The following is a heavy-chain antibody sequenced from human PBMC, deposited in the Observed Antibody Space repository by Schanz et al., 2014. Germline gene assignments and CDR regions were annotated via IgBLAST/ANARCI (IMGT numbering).Heavy chain of an antibody. CDR2: IYSGGST. D-gene: IGHD5-12*01. Sequence: EVQLVESGGGLVQPGGSLRLSCAASGFTVSSNYMSWVRQAPGKGLEWVSVIYSGGSTYYADSVKGRFIISRDSSKNTLFLQMNSLRAEDTAVYFCARDGGRDGYNLAFDVGGQGTLVTVSS. J-gene: IGHJ3*01. CDR3: ARDGGRDGYNLAFDV. CDR1: GFTVSSNY. V-gene: IGHV3-66*01.